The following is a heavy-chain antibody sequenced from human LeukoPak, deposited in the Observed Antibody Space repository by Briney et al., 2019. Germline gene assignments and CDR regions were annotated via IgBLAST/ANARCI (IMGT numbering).Heavy chain of an antibody. CDR2: IRYDGSDE. D-gene: IGHD5-24*01. Sequence: PGGSLRLSCAPSGFTFSRFGMHWVRQAPGKGLEWVAFIRYDGSDENYADSVKGRFTISRDESKNTAYLQMNSLRPEDTAAYYCAKDRRDGYRFFDYWGQGTLVTVSS. CDR3: AKDRRDGYRFFDY. J-gene: IGHJ4*02. CDR1: GFTFSRFG. V-gene: IGHV3-30*02.